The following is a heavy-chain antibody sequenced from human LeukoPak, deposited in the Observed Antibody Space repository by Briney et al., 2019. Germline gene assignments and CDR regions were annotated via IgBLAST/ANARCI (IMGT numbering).Heavy chain of an antibody. J-gene: IGHJ5*02. D-gene: IGHD6-13*01. CDR3: AKDPAGTFWRNWFDP. Sequence: GGSLRLSCAASGFTVSSNYMSWVRQAPGKGLEWVSVIYSGGSTYYADSVKGRFTISRDKSKNTLYLQMNSLRAEDTAVYYCAKDPAGTFWRNWFDPWGQGTLVTVSS. CDR2: IYSGGST. V-gene: IGHV3-66*01. CDR1: GFTVSSNY.